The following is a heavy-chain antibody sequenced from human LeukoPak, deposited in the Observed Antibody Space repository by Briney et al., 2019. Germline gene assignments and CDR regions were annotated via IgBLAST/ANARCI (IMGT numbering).Heavy chain of an antibody. Sequence: SETLSLTCAVYGGSFSGYYWSWIRQPPGKGLEWIGEINHSGSTNYNPSLKSRVTISVDTSKNQFSLKLSSVTAADTAVYYCARWLDRYYFDYWGQGTLVTVSS. D-gene: IGHD3-16*02. CDR3: ARWLDRYYFDY. V-gene: IGHV4-34*01. CDR1: GGSFSGYY. J-gene: IGHJ4*02. CDR2: INHSGST.